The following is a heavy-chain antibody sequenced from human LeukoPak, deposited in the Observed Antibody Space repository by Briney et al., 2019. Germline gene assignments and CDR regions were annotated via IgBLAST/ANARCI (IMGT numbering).Heavy chain of an antibody. CDR3: ARDLAGYSGYGFDP. CDR2: INWNGGST. CDR1: GFTFDDYG. V-gene: IGHV3-20*04. D-gene: IGHD5-12*01. J-gene: IGHJ5*02. Sequence: GGSLRLSCAASGFTFDDYGMSWVRQAPGKGLEWVSGINWNGGSTGYADSVKGRFTISRDNAKNSLYLQMNSLRAEDTALYYCARDLAGYSGYGFDPWGQGTLVTVSS.